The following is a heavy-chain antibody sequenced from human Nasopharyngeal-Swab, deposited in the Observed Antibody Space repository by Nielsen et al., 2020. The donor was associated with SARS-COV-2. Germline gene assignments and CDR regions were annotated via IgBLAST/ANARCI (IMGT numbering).Heavy chain of an antibody. Sequence: GGSLRLSCAASGFTFSDYYMSWIRQAPGKGLEWVSYISSSGSTIYYADSVKGRFTISRDNAKNPLYLQMNSLRAEDTAVYYCARVDQGGYCSSTSCYAFDIWGQGTMVTVSS. D-gene: IGHD2-2*01. V-gene: IGHV3-11*04. CDR3: ARVDQGGYCSSTSCYAFDI. CDR2: ISSSGSTI. J-gene: IGHJ3*02. CDR1: GFTFSDYY.